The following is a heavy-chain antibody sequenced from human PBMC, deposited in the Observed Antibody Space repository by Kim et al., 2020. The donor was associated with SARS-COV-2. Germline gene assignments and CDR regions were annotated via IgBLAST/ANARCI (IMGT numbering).Heavy chain of an antibody. CDR3: ARDGLDGVTHYGMDV. J-gene: IGHJ6*02. CDR1: GGTFSSYA. D-gene: IGHD2-21*02. CDR2: IIPIFGTA. Sequence: SVKVSCKASGGTFSSYAISWVRQAPGQGLEWMGGIIPIFGTANYAQKFQGRVTITADESTSTAYMELSSLRSEDTAVYYCARDGLDGVTHYGMDVWGQGTTVTVSS. V-gene: IGHV1-69*13.